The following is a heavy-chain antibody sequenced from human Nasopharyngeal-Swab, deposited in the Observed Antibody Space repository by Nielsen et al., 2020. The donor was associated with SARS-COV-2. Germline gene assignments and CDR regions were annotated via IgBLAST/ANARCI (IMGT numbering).Heavy chain of an antibody. V-gene: IGHV4-39*07. Sequence: SETLSLTCTVSGGSLNSINYYWGWIRQPPGKGLEWIGSIYYSGSAYYNPSLKSRVAISVDTSKNQFSLKLSSVTAADTAVYYCARNEFRSGYYGTAEYYGLDVWGQGTTVPSP. D-gene: IGHD3-3*01. J-gene: IGHJ6*02. CDR1: GGSLNSINYY. CDR2: IYYSGSA. CDR3: ARNEFRSGYYGTAEYYGLDV.